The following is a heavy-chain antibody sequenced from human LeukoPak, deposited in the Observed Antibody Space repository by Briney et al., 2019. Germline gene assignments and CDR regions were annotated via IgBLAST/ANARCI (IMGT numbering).Heavy chain of an antibody. D-gene: IGHD1-26*01. CDR1: RGSFSGYS. Sequence: SETLSLTCAVYRGSFSGYSWSWIRQPPGKGLEWIGEINHSGSTDYNPSLKSRVTISVDMSKNQFSLKLSSVTAADTAVYYCARHYRREVLIGSAFDIWGLGTMVTVSS. J-gene: IGHJ3*02. CDR3: ARHYRREVLIGSAFDI. CDR2: INHSGST. V-gene: IGHV4-34*01.